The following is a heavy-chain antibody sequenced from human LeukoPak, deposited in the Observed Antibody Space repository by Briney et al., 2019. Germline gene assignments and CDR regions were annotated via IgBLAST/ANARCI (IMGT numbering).Heavy chain of an antibody. V-gene: IGHV3-33*01. CDR3: ARYSSSSWYTFDY. Sequence: GGSPRLSCAASGYTFSSYGMHWVRQAPGKGLEWVAVIWYDGSNKYYADSVKGRFTISRDNSKNTLYLQMNSLRAEDTAVYYCARYSSSSWYTFDYWGQGTLVTVSS. D-gene: IGHD6-13*01. CDR1: GYTFSSYG. J-gene: IGHJ4*02. CDR2: IWYDGSNK.